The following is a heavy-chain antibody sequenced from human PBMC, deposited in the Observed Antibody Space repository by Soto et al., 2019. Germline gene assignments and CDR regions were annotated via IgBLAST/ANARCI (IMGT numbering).Heavy chain of an antibody. CDR3: ARDQDIAVAGTSSVWFDP. D-gene: IGHD6-19*01. CDR2: ISSSSSYI. J-gene: IGHJ5*02. Sequence: GGSLRLSCAASGFTFSSYSMNWVRQAPGKGLEWVSSISSSSSYIYYADSVKGRFTISRDNAKNSLYLQMNSLRAEDTAVYYCARDQDIAVAGTSSVWFDPWGQGTLVTISS. V-gene: IGHV3-21*01. CDR1: GFTFSSYS.